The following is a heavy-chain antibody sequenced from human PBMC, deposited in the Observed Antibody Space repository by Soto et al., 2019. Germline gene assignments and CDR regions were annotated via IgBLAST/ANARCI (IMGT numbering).Heavy chain of an antibody. Sequence: EVHLVESGGGVVQPGGSLRLSCAASGFRFSEYWMHWVRQAPGKGLEWVSRIQSDGCCPSYADSVKGRFTIARDKAKNTLYLQRNSLRAEDTAVYCCAKVLHSGYDSEYWGQGTLVTVSS. J-gene: IGHJ4*02. CDR1: GFRFSEYW. CDR3: AKVLHSGYDSEY. D-gene: IGHD5-12*01. V-gene: IGHV3-74*01. CDR2: IQSDGCCP.